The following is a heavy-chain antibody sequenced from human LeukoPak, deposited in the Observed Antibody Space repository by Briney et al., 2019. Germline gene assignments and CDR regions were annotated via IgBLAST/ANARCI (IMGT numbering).Heavy chain of an antibody. CDR3: ARGRSSMVRGYYYYYMDV. J-gene: IGHJ6*03. CDR2: ISGYNGNT. D-gene: IGHD3-10*01. CDR1: GYTFTTYG. Sequence: ASVKVSCKASGYTFTTYGISWVRQAPGQGLEWMGWISGYNGNTNYAQKFQGRVTMTTDTSTTTAYMELRSLRSDDTAVYYCARGRSSMVRGYYYYYMDVWGKGTTVTISS. V-gene: IGHV1-18*01.